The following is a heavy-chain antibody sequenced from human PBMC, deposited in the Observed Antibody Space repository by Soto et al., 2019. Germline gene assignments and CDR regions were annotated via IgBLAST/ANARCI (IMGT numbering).Heavy chain of an antibody. D-gene: IGHD6-13*01. CDR3: ARDQYGYRSSCPRY. V-gene: IGHV1-18*01. Sequence: QVQLVQSGAEVKKPGASVKVSCKASGYTFTSYGISWVRQAPGQGLEWMGWISAYNGNTNYAQKLQGRVTMTTDTSTSRAYVALMSLRTDGTAVYYCARDQYGYRSSCPRYWGQETLVTVSS. CDR1: GYTFTSYG. CDR2: ISAYNGNT. J-gene: IGHJ4*02.